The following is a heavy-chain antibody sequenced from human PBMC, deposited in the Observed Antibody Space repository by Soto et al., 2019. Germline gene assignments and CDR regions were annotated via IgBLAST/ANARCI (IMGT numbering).Heavy chain of an antibody. CDR2: ITSSGGPT. Sequence: EVQLLESGGGLIQPGGSLRLSCAASGFPFSTYEMTWARQSPGKGREWVAFITSSGGPTYYADSVWGRFTISRDNSKNALYLQMDSLRVEDTARYYCVDGGWWDDWGQGTLVTVSP. CDR1: GFPFSTYE. J-gene: IGHJ1*01. V-gene: IGHV3-23*01. CDR3: VDGGWWDD. D-gene: IGHD6-19*01.